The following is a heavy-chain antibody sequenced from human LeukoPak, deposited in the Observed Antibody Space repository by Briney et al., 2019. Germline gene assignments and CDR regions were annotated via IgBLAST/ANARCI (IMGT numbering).Heavy chain of an antibody. D-gene: IGHD2-21*02. J-gene: IGHJ4*02. CDR1: GFTFSSYS. Sequence: PGGSLRLSCAASGFTFSSYSMNWVRQAPGKGLEWVSYISSSSSTIYYADSVKGRFTISRDNAKNSLYLQMNSLRVDDTAVYYCARVKYGDFPGMDYWGQGTLVTVSS. CDR2: ISSSSSTI. V-gene: IGHV3-48*01. CDR3: ARVKYGDFPGMDY.